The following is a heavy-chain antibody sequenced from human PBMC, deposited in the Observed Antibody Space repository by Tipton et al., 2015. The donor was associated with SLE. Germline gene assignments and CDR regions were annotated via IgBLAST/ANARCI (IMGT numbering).Heavy chain of an antibody. V-gene: IGHV3-23*01. Sequence: SLRLSCAASGFTFSSYAMSWVRQAPGKGLEWVSAISGSGGSTYYADSVKGRFTISRDNVKNSLYLQMNSLRAEDTAVYYCARKFVQLGNQAGFDYWGQGTLVTVSS. D-gene: IGHD6-6*01. CDR3: ARKFVQLGNQAGFDY. CDR1: GFTFSSYA. CDR2: ISGSGGST. J-gene: IGHJ4*02.